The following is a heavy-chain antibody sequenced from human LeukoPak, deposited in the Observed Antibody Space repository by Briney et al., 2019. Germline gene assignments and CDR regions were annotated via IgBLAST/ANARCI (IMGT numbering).Heavy chain of an antibody. Sequence: ASVKVSCKASGYTFTGYYMHWVRQAPGQGLEWMGRINPNSGGTNYAQKFQGRVTMTRDTSISTAYMELSRLRSDDTAVYYCARETSRIGAFDIWGQGTMVTVSS. V-gene: IGHV1-2*06. CDR1: GYTFTGYY. J-gene: IGHJ3*02. CDR2: INPNSGGT. D-gene: IGHD2-15*01. CDR3: ARETSRIGAFDI.